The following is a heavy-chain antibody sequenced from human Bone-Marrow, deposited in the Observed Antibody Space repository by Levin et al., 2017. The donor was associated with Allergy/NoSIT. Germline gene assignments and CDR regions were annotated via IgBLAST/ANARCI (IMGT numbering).Heavy chain of an antibody. CDR2: ITSNSGTI. J-gene: IGHJ4*02. CDR3: AKAGGPYDYVWSDY. V-gene: IGHV3-9*01. D-gene: IGHD3-16*01. Sequence: PGGSLRLSCAASGFTFADYSMHWVRQPPGKGLEWVSGITSNSGTIHYADSVKGRFTISRDNAKNSLYLQMNSLRTEDTAFYYCAKAGGPYDYVWSDYWGQGTLVTVSS. CDR1: GFTFADYS.